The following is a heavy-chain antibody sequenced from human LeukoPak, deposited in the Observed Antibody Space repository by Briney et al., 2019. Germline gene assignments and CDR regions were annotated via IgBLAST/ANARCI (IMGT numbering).Heavy chain of an antibody. CDR2: IIPIFGTA. J-gene: IGHJ3*02. Sequence: SVKVSCKASGYTFTSYAISWVRQAPGQGLEWMGRIIPIFGTANYAQKFQGRVTITTDESTSTAYMELSSLRSEDTAVYYCAKPTNSDFWSGYADAFDIWGQGTMVTVSS. CDR1: GYTFTSYA. D-gene: IGHD3-3*01. V-gene: IGHV1-69*05. CDR3: AKPTNSDFWSGYADAFDI.